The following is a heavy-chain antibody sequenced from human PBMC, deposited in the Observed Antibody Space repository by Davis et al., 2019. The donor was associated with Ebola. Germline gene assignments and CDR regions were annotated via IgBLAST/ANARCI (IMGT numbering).Heavy chain of an antibody. Sequence: ASVKVSCKASGYTFRNSAISWVRQAPGQGLEWMGWISAYNGNTNYAQILQGRVTMTTDTSTGTAYMELRSLRSDDTAVYYCARDYYDETGYPSRYFDLWGRGTLVTVFS. CDR2: ISAYNGNT. CDR3: ARDYYDETGYPSRYFDL. J-gene: IGHJ2*01. D-gene: IGHD3-22*01. V-gene: IGHV1-18*01. CDR1: GYTFRNSA.